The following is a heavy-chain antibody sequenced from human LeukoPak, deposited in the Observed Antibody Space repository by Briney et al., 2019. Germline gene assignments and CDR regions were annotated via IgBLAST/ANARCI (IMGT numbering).Heavy chain of an antibody. CDR3: ARDRGTAAGYYYYGMDV. J-gene: IGHJ6*02. CDR1: GGSISSYY. Sequence: SEPLSLTCTVSGGSISSYYWSWIRQPPGKGLEWIGYIYYSGSTNYNPSLKSRVTISVDTSKNQFSLKLSSVTAADTAVYYCARDRGTAAGYYYYGMDVWGQGTTVSVSS. V-gene: IGHV4-59*01. D-gene: IGHD6-13*01. CDR2: IYYSGST.